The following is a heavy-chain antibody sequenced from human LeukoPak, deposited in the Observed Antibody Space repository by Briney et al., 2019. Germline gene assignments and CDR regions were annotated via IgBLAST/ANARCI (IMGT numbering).Heavy chain of an antibody. D-gene: IGHD1-26*01. CDR3: ARAYSGSLLWGFVDY. Sequence: GGSLRLSCAASGFTFSSYAMSWVRQAPGKGLEWVSAISGSGGSTYYADSVKGRFTISRDNSKNTLYLQMNSLRAEDTAVYYCARAYSGSLLWGFVDYWGQGTLVTVSS. V-gene: IGHV3-23*01. CDR2: ISGSGGST. J-gene: IGHJ4*02. CDR1: GFTFSSYA.